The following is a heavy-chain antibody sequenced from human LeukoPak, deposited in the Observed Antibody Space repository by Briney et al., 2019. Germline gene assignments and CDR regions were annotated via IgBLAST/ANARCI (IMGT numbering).Heavy chain of an antibody. V-gene: IGHV3-48*04. Sequence: GGSLRLSCAASGFTFSSYSMNWVRQAPGKGLEWVSYISSSGSTIYYADSVKGRFTISRDNAKNSLYLQMNSLRAEDTAVYYCARESSSSWWFDYWGQGTLVTVSS. CDR1: GFTFSSYS. CDR2: ISSSGSTI. D-gene: IGHD6-13*01. CDR3: ARESSSSWWFDY. J-gene: IGHJ4*02.